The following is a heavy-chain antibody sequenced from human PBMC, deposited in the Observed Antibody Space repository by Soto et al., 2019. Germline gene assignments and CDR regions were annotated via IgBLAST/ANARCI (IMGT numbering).Heavy chain of an antibody. CDR3: ARVWATVTPYDAFDI. J-gene: IGHJ3*02. V-gene: IGHV1-69*13. CDR1: GGTFSSYT. D-gene: IGHD4-17*01. CDR2: IIPIFGTA. Sequence: SVKVSCKASGGTFSSYTISWVRQAPGQGLEWMGGIIPIFGTANYAQKFQGRVTITADESTSTAYMELSSLRSEDTAVYYCARVWATVTPYDAFDIWGQGTMVTVSS.